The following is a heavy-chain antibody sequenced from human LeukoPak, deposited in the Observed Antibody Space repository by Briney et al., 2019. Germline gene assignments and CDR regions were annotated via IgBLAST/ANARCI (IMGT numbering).Heavy chain of an antibody. CDR2: FDPEDGET. CDR3: ATGLLHSWVRLLSFDY. CDR1: GYTLTELS. D-gene: IGHD2-15*01. V-gene: IGHV1-24*01. J-gene: IGHJ4*02. Sequence: ASVKVSCKVSGYTLTELSMHWVRQAPGKGLEWMGGFDPEDGETIYAQKFQRRVTMTEDTSTDTAYMELSSLRSEDTAVYYCATGLLHSWVRLLSFDYWGQGTLVTVSS.